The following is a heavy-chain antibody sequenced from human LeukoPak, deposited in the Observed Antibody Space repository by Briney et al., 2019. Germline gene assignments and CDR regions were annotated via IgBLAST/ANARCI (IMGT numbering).Heavy chain of an antibody. Sequence: SETLSLTCTVSGGSISSSSYYWGWIRQPPGKGLEWIGSIYYSGSTYYNPSLKSRVTISVDTSKNQFSLKLSSVTAADTAVYFCARRRPSHYFDYWGQGTRFTVSS. CDR3: ARRRPSHYFDY. CDR2: IYYSGST. V-gene: IGHV4-39*01. CDR1: GGSISSSSYY. J-gene: IGHJ4*02.